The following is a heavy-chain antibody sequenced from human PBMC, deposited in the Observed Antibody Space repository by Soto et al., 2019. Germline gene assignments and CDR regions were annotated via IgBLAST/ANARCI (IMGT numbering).Heavy chain of an antibody. D-gene: IGHD5-18*01. J-gene: IGHJ4*02. V-gene: IGHV1-69*01. CDR1: GGSFSSNP. Sequence: QVQLVQSGSEVKKPGSSVKVSWKAYGGSFSSNPSSWVRQAPGQGLEWMAGIIPIFATVHYAQKFQGRVTITADESTSTAYMELTSLRSEDTAVYFCARGGRGYSSAPRYYFDYWGQGTLVTVS. CDR2: IIPIFATV. CDR3: ARGGRGYSSAPRYYFDY.